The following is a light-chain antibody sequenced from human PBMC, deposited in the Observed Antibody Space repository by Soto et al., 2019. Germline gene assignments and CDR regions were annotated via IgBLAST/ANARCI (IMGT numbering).Light chain of an antibody. V-gene: IGLV2-14*01. CDR2: EVT. J-gene: IGLJ1*01. CDR1: STDVGIYNY. Sequence: LSKPASVSGSPRQSIAISCTGSSTDVGIYNYVSWYQQHPGKVPKLIIYEVTNRPSGVSNRFSGSKSGNTASLTISGLQAEDEADYYCSSYTTSSTRVFGTGTKVTVL. CDR3: SSYTTSSTRV.